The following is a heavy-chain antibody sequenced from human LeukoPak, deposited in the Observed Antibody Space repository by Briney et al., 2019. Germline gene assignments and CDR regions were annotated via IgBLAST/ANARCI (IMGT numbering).Heavy chain of an antibody. CDR3: AKATPDRRWGFDY. CDR2: INPNSGGT. V-gene: IGHV1-2*02. Sequence: GASVKVSCKASGYTFTGYYVHWVRQAPGQGLEWMGWINPNSGGTNYAQKFQGRVTMTRDTSISTAYMELSRLRSDDTAVYYCAKATPDRRWGFDYWGQGTLVTVSS. J-gene: IGHJ4*02. CDR1: GYTFTGYY. D-gene: IGHD4-23*01.